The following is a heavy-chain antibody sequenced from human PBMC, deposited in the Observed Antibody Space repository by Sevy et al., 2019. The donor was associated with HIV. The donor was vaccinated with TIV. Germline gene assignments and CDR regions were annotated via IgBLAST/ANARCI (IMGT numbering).Heavy chain of an antibody. CDR1: GFSFGTYS. D-gene: IGHD3-3*01. Sequence: GGSLRLSCEGSGFSFGTYSMHWVRQAPGKGLEWVGVIWYDGSKQSYADSVKGRVTFSRDNSKSTMYLDMNALRAEDTAVYYCARGPDTEICLHHVMRSFEWVFRGKSFDYWGQGALVTVSS. CDR3: ARGPDTEICLHHVMRSFEWVFRGKSFDY. J-gene: IGHJ4*02. CDR2: IWYDGSKQ. V-gene: IGHV3-30*04.